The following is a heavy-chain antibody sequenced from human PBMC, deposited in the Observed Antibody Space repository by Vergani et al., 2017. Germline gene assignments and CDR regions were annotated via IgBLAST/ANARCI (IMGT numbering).Heavy chain of an antibody. CDR1: GGSFSGYY. J-gene: IGHJ3*02. CDR3: ARVRAWLRGAFDI. CDR2: INHSGST. Sequence: QVQLQQWGAGLLKPSETLSLTCAVHGGSFSGYYWSWIRQPPGKGLEWIGEINHSGSTNYNPSLKSRVTISVDTSQNQFSLKLSSVTAAYTAVYYCARVRAWLRGAFDIWGQGTMVTVSS. D-gene: IGHD3-22*01. V-gene: IGHV4-34*01.